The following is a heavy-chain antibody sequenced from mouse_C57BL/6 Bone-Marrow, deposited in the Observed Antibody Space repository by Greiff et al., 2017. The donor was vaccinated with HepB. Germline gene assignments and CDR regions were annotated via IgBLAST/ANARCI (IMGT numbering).Heavy chain of an antibody. CDR1: GYSITSGYY. V-gene: IGHV3-6*01. Sequence: DVQLQESGPGLVKPSQSLSLTCSVTGYSITSGYYWNWIRQFPGNKLEWMGYISYDGSNNYNPSLKNRISITRDTSKNQFFLKLNSVTTEDTATYYCARGHYYGSSHFDYWGQGTTLTVSS. D-gene: IGHD1-1*01. CDR3: ARGHYYGSSHFDY. J-gene: IGHJ2*01. CDR2: ISYDGSN.